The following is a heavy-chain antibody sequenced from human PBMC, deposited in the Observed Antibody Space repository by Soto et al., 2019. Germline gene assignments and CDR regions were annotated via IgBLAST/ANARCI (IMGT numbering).Heavy chain of an antibody. CDR2: IYHSVNA. V-gene: IGHV4-30-2*06. J-gene: IGHJ6*02. D-gene: IGHD2-2*01. CDR3: VSSSQALSFYAVDG. CDR1: GGSISSACYS. Sequence: QLQLQGSGSRLVKPSQTLSLSCTVSGGSISSACYSWSWIRQSPGKDLEWIGYIYHSVNAFYNPSLKSRVTMLLDRSRNQFSLNLTSVAGADTAVYFFVSSSQALSFYAVDGWGQGITVVVSS.